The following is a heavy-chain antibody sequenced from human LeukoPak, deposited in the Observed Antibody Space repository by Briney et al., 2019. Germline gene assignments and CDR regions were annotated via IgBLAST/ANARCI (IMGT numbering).Heavy chain of an antibody. CDR3: ARVDSGYDRHYYYYMDV. J-gene: IGHJ6*03. CDR2: INPNSGGT. CDR1: GYTFTGYY. V-gene: IGHV1-2*02. Sequence: GASVKVSCKASGYTFTGYYMHWVRQAPGQGLEWMGWINPNSGGTNYAQKFQGRVTITRNTSISTAYMELSSLRSEGTAVYYCARVDSGYDRHYYYYMDVWGKGTTVTVSS. D-gene: IGHD5-12*01.